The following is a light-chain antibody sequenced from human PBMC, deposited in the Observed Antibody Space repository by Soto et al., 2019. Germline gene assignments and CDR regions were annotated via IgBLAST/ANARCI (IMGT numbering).Light chain of an antibody. CDR1: KIGSKS. J-gene: IGLJ3*02. CDR2: DDA. CDR3: HVWDNSDLSL. V-gene: IGLV3-21*02. Sequence: SYELTQPPSVSVAPGQTVRITCGGDKIGSKSVHWYQQRPGQAPVLVVYDDADRPSGIPERFSGSNSGNTATLTISRVEAGDEAAYYCHVWDNSDLSLFGGGTKLTVL.